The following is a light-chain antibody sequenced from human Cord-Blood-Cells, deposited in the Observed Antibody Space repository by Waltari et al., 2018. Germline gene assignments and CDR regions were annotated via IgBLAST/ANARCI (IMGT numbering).Light chain of an antibody. CDR3: QQYYSYPYT. CDR2: AAS. Sequence: AIRITQSPSSLSASTGDRVTITCRASQGISSYLAWYQQKPGKALMLLIYAASTLQSGVPSRFSGSGSGTDFTLTISCLQSEDFATYYCQQYYSYPYTFGQGTKLEIK. J-gene: IGKJ2*01. V-gene: IGKV1-8*01. CDR1: QGISSY.